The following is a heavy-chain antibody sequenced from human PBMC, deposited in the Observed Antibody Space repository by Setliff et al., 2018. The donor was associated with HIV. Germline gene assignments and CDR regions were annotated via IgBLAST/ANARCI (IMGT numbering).Heavy chain of an antibody. D-gene: IGHD1-1*01. V-gene: IGHV1-2*02. CDR1: GYTFTDYF. CDR3: ARQLSNSFNY. J-gene: IGHJ4*02. Sequence: ASVKVSCKSSGYTFTDYFMHWVRQAPGQGLEWMGWISPDNANTRISQRFRGSVTMTRDRSINTAYMEFSGLTSDDTAVYYCARQLSNSFNYWGQGTLVTVSS. CDR2: ISPDNANT.